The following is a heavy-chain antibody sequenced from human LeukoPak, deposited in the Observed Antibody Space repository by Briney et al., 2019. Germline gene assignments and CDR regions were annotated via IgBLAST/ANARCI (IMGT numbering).Heavy chain of an antibody. Sequence: GGSLRLSCEASGFAFGSYAMHWVRQAPGRGLEWVAVISYDGSNKYYADSVKGRFTISRDNSKNTLYLQMNSLRAEDTAVYYCAKESGQWLVLGAFDIWGQGTMVTVSS. CDR1: GFAFGSYA. V-gene: IGHV3-30*18. J-gene: IGHJ3*02. D-gene: IGHD6-19*01. CDR2: ISYDGSNK. CDR3: AKESGQWLVLGAFDI.